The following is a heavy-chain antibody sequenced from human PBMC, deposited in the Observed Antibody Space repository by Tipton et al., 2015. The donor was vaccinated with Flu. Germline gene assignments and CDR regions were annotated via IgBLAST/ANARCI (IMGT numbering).Heavy chain of an antibody. J-gene: IGHJ5*02. CDR1: GYTFTSYG. CDR2: ISAYNGNT. D-gene: IGHD6-13*01. CDR3: ARDQRIAAAGYNWFAP. V-gene: IGHV1-18*01. Sequence: VQLVQSGAEVKKPGASVKVSCKDSGYTFTSYGISWVRQAPGQGLEWMGWISAYNGNTNYAQKLQGRVTMTTDTSTSTAYMKLRSLRSDDTAVYYCARDQRIAAAGYNWFAPWGQGTLVTVSS.